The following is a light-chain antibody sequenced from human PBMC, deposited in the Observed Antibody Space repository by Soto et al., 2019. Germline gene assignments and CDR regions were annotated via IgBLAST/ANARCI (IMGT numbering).Light chain of an antibody. CDR2: LGS. J-gene: IGKJ4*01. V-gene: IGKV2-28*01. CDR3: MQALQSPLT. Sequence: EIVMTQSPLSLPVTPGEPASISCRSSQSLLQSNGYNCLDWYLQKPGQSPQLLIYLGSNRATGVPDRFSGSGSGTDFTLKISRVEADYVGVYYCMQALQSPLTFGGGTKVEIK. CDR1: QSLLQSNGYNC.